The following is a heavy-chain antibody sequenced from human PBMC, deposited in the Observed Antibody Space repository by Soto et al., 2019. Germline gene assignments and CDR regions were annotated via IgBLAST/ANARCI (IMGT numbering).Heavy chain of an antibody. CDR1: GGSISSYY. J-gene: IGHJ4*02. Sequence: SETLSLTCTVSGGSISSYYWSWIRQPPGKGLEWIGYIYYSGSTNYNPSLKSRVTISVDTSKNQFSLKLSSVTAADTAVYYCARGRKVRLLDYWGQGTLVTVSS. CDR3: ARGRKVRLLDY. D-gene: IGHD5-12*01. CDR2: IYYSGST. V-gene: IGHV4-59*01.